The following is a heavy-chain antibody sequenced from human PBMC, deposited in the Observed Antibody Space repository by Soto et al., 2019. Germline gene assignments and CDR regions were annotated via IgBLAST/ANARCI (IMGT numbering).Heavy chain of an antibody. D-gene: IGHD4-17*01. J-gene: IGHJ4*02. CDR1: GDSFSGGNGNYY. V-gene: IGHV4-30-4*08. Sequence: SETLSLTCTVSGDSFSGGNGNYYWSWIRQSPGKGLEWIGYISNSGSTGYNPSLKTRLSMSVDRSKNQFTLRLTSVTAADTAVYFCATESGSTYGYFDYWGQGTQVTVSS. CDR2: ISNSGST. CDR3: ATESGSTYGYFDY.